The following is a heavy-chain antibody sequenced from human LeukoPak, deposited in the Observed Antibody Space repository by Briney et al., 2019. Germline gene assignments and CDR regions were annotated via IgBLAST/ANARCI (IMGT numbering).Heavy chain of an antibody. J-gene: IGHJ4*02. Sequence: PGGSLRLSCAASGFTFSSYAISWVRQAPGKGLEWVSAISGSGGSTYYADSVKGRFTISRDNSKNTLYLQMNSLRAEDTAVYYCAKDSTVCQTEHRDYWGQGTLVTVSS. CDR1: GFTFSSYA. CDR2: ISGSGGST. V-gene: IGHV3-23*01. CDR3: AKDSTVCQTEHRDY. D-gene: IGHD2-2*01.